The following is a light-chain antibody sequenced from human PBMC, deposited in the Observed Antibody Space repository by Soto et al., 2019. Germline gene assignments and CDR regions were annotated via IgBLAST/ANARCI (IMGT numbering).Light chain of an antibody. Sequence: EIVLTQSPGTLSLSPGERATHSYRASQSVSSYYLAWFQQKPGQAPRLLIYAASTRASGIPDRFSGSGSGTDFTLTISRLEPEDFAVYYCQQSGSSPWTFGQGDQGGYQ. V-gene: IGKV3-20*01. CDR2: AAS. CDR1: QSVSSYY. CDR3: QQSGSSPWT. J-gene: IGKJ1*01.